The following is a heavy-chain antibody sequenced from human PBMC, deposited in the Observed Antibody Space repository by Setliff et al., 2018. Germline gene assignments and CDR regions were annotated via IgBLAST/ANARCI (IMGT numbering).Heavy chain of an antibody. V-gene: IGHV3-48*04. CDR1: GITFSTYS. D-gene: IGHD5-18*01. Sequence: LRLSCAASGITFSTYSMNWVRQAPGKGPEWVSYISSGSLIIYYVDSVKGRFTISRDNAKNSLYLQMNSLRAEDTAVYYCASGHRYGYLFEYWGQGTLVTVSS. CDR3: ASGHRYGYLFEY. J-gene: IGHJ4*02. CDR2: ISSGSLII.